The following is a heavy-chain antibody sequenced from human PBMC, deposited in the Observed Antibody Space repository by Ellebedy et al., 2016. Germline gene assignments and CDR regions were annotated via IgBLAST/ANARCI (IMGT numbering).Heavy chain of an antibody. CDR2: IYYSGST. Sequence: GSLRLSCSVSGGSISSYYWSWIRQPPGKGLEWIGYIYYSGSTNYNPSLKSRVTISVDTSKNQFSLKLSSVTAADTAVYYCARGDDYGDYFDYWGQGTLVTVSS. CDR1: GGSISSYY. D-gene: IGHD4-17*01. J-gene: IGHJ4*02. CDR3: ARGDDYGDYFDY. V-gene: IGHV4-59*08.